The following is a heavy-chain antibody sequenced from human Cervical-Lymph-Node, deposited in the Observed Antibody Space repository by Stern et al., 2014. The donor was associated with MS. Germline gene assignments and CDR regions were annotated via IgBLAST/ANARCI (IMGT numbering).Heavy chain of an antibody. D-gene: IGHD1-26*01. Sequence: VQLVQSGGGVVQPGRSLRLPCAASGFTFSEYTMHWVRQAPGKGPEWVALISYDGRNRYYADSVKGRFTISRDKSKNTLYLQMNTLKTEDTAVFYCARSGSYFSPFDYWGQGTLVTVSS. J-gene: IGHJ4*02. CDR1: GFTFSEYT. CDR3: ARSGSYFSPFDY. CDR2: ISYDGRNR. V-gene: IGHV3-30*04.